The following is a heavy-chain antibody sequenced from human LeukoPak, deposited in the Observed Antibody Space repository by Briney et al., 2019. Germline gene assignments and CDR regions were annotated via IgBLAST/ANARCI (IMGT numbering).Heavy chain of an antibody. D-gene: IGHD5-12*01. Sequence: SGPTLVNPTQTLTLTCTFSGFSLSTTEMGVGWIRQPPGKALEWLAVIYWSDDKRYSPYLKNRLTITKDTSRNQVFLTMTNVDPVDTATHYCVHTPVKDIVAAIAWFDPWGQGILVTVSS. J-gene: IGHJ5*02. V-gene: IGHV2-5*01. CDR2: IYWSDDK. CDR1: GFSLSTTEMG. CDR3: VHTPVKDIVAAIAWFDP.